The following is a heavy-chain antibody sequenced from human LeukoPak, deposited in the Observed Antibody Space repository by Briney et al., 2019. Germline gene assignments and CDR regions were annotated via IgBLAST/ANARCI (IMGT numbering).Heavy chain of an antibody. CDR3: ARDLGSVGRRFSEWLPGPLE. J-gene: IGHJ4*02. D-gene: IGHD3-3*01. CDR2: IIPIFGTA. CDR1: GGTFSSYA. Sequence: SVTVSCKASGGTFSSYAISWVRQAPGQGLEWMGGIIPIFGTANYAQKFQGRVTITTDESTSTAYMELSSLRSEDTAVYYCARDLGSVGRRFSEWLPGPLEWGQGTLVTVSS. V-gene: IGHV1-69*05.